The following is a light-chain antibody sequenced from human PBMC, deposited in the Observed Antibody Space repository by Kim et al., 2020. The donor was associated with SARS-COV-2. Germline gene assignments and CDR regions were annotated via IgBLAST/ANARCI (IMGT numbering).Light chain of an antibody. CDR3: QQRGNWPLT. V-gene: IGKV3-11*01. CDR2: DTF. Sequence: LCPGERATRPCRASQSVGSSFAWYQQKPGQAPRLLIYDTFSRATGIPARFSASGSGTDFTLTISSLEPEDFAVYYCQQRGNWPLTFGQGTKVDIK. J-gene: IGKJ1*01. CDR1: QSVGSS.